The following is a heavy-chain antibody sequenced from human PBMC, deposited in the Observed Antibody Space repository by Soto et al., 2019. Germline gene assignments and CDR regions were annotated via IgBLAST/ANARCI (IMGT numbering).Heavy chain of an antibody. CDR3: ARIGGYHGPLDY. CDR1: GGSISSYY. Sequence: PSETLSLTCTVSGGSISSYYWIWIRQPPGRGLEWIGYTYHRGSTNYSPSLKSRVAISLDTSENQFSLKVSSVTAADTAVYYCARIGGYHGPLDYWGQGTPVTVSS. CDR2: TYHRGST. V-gene: IGHV4-59*01. D-gene: IGHD3-16*02. J-gene: IGHJ4*02.